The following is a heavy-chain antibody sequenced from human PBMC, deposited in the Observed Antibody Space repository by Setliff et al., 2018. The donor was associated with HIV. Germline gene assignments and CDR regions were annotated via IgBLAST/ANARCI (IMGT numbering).Heavy chain of an antibody. Sequence: GASVKVSCKASGDTFSRSTYTWVRRALGQGLDWMGGIIPVLGVTNYAQKFQGRVILTADESTSTLYIELTSLTFEDTAVYYCAKEVGGSYALGSKVLDSWGQGTLVTVSS. D-gene: IGHD3-16*01. CDR1: GDTFSRST. J-gene: IGHJ4*02. CDR2: IIPVLGVT. CDR3: AKEVGGSYALGSKVLDS. V-gene: IGHV1-69*10.